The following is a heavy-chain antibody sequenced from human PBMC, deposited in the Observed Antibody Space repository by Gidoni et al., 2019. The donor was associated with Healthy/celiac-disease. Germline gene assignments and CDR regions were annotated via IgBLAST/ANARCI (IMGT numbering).Heavy chain of an antibody. J-gene: IGHJ6*02. V-gene: IGHV3-15*07. Sequence: EVQLVESGGGLVKPGGSLRLSCAASGFTFSNAWMNWVRQVPGKGLEWVGRIKSKTDGGTTDYAAPVKGRFTISRDDSKNTLYLQMNSLKTEDTAVYYCTTQSTYYDFWSGYNNYYYGMDVWGQGTTVTVSS. D-gene: IGHD3-3*01. CDR2: IKSKTDGGTT. CDR3: TTQSTYYDFWSGYNNYYYGMDV. CDR1: GFTFSNAW.